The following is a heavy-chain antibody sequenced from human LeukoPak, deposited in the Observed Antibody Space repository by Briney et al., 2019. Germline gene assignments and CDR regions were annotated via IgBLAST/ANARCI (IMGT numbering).Heavy chain of an antibody. J-gene: IGHJ4*02. V-gene: IGHV3-30*04. CDR1: GFTFTNYA. CDR2: ISYDETNK. Sequence: GGSLRLSCAASGFTFTNYAMHWVRQAPGKGLEWVAVISYDETNKYYEDSVKGRFTISRDNSKNTLFLLMNSLRPEDTAVYYCAKDYRVTTVMTLSAFDDWGQGILVAVSA. CDR3: AKDYRVTTVMTLSAFDD. D-gene: IGHD4-23*01.